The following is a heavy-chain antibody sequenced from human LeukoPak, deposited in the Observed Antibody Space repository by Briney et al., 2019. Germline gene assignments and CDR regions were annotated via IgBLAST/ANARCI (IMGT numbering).Heavy chain of an antibody. CDR1: GGSFSGYY. V-gene: IGHV4-34*01. CDR3: ARLGYDSSGYYQYFDY. Sequence: SETLSLTCAVYGGSFSGYYWSWIRQPPRKGLEWIGEINHSGSTNYNPSLKSRVTISVDTSKNQFSLKLSSVTAADTAVYYCARLGYDSSGYYQYFDYWGQGTLVTVSS. CDR2: INHSGST. J-gene: IGHJ4*02. D-gene: IGHD3-22*01.